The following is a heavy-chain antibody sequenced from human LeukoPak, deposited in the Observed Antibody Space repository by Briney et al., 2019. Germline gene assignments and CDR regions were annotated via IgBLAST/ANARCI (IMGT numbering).Heavy chain of an antibody. V-gene: IGHV4-59*01. D-gene: IGHD3-16*01. Sequence: SETLSLTCTVSGGSISSYYWSWIRQPPGKGLEWIGYIYYSGSTNYNPSLKSRVTISVDTSKNQFSLKLSSVTAADTAVYYCARDLAWGSDPQDGGDVQFWFDPWGQGTLVTVSS. J-gene: IGHJ5*02. CDR3: ARDLAWGSDPQDGGDVQFWFDP. CDR1: GGSISSYY. CDR2: IYYSGST.